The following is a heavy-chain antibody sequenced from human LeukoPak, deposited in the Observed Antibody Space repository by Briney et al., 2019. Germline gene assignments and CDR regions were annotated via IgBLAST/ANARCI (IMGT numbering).Heavy chain of an antibody. J-gene: IGHJ3*02. Sequence: GGSLRLSCAASGFTVSSNYMSWVRQAPGKGLEWVSVIYSGGSTYYADSVKGRFTISRDNSKNTLYLQMNSLRAEDTAVYYCALSPGIVSAAFDIWGQGTMVTVSS. CDR1: GFTVSSNY. V-gene: IGHV3-66*01. CDR2: IYSGGST. CDR3: ALSPGIVSAAFDI. D-gene: IGHD3-16*02.